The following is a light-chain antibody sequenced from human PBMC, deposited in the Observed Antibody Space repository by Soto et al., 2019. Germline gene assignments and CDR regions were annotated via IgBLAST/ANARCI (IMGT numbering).Light chain of an antibody. Sequence: EIVLTQSPGTLSLSPGERATLSCRASQSVSNNYLAWYQKKPGQATRLLIYGASSMATGIPDRFSGSGSGTDFTLTISRLEPEDFAVYYCQQYGGSPITFGQGTRLEIK. CDR3: QQYGGSPIT. CDR2: GAS. V-gene: IGKV3-20*01. CDR1: QSVSNNY. J-gene: IGKJ5*01.